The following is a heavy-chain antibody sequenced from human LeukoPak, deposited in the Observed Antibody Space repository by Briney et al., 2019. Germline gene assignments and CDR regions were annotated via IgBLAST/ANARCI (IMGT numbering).Heavy chain of an antibody. D-gene: IGHD1-26*01. CDR1: GGSISGYY. CDR2: INHSGST. CDR3: ARHGDIVGATFFFDY. V-gene: IGHV4-34*01. J-gene: IGHJ4*02. Sequence: PSETLSLTCTVSGGSISGYYWSWIRQPPGKGLEWIGEINHSGSTNYNPSLKSRVTISVDTSKNQFSLKLSSVTAADTAVYYCARHGDIVGATFFFDYWGQGTLVTVSS.